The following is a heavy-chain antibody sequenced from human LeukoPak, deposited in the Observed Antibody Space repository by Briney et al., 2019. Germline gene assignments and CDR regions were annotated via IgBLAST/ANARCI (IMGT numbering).Heavy chain of an antibody. CDR2: IYYSGST. J-gene: IGHJ4*02. CDR3: ASRYCSGGSYPFDY. D-gene: IGHD2-15*01. V-gene: IGHV4-39*01. CDR1: GGSISSSSYY. Sequence: SETLSLTCTVSGGSISSSSYYWGWIRQPPGKGLEWIGSIYYSGSTYYNPSLKSRVTISVDTSKNQFSLKLSSVTAADTAVYYCASRYCSGGSYPFDYWGQGTLVTVSS.